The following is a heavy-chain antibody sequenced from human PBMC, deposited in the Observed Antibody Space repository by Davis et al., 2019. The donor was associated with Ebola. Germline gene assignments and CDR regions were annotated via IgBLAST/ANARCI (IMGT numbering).Heavy chain of an antibody. Sequence: HTGGSLRLSCAASGFTFSRHWMHWVRQVPGKGLVWVSRINGDGSRTTYADSVKGRFTISRDNAKNTLYLQMDSLRAEDTAVYYCATPKKLWFGFQGRSYYFDYWGQGTLVTVSS. J-gene: IGHJ4*02. D-gene: IGHD3-10*01. CDR2: INGDGSRT. CDR3: ATPKKLWFGFQGRSYYFDY. CDR1: GFTFSRHW. V-gene: IGHV3-74*01.